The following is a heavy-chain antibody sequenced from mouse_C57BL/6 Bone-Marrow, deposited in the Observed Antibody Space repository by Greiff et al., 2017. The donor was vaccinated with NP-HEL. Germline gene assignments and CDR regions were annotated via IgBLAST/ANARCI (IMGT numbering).Heavy chain of an antibody. CDR1: GYTFTSYW. D-gene: IGHD1-1*01. CDR2: IYPSDSET. V-gene: IGHV1-61*01. J-gene: IGHJ1*03. CDR3: ARALLRLYWYFDV. Sequence: QVQLQQPGAELVRPGSSVKLSCKASGYTFTSYWMDWVKQRPGQGLEWIGNIYPSDSETHYNQKFKDKATLTVDKSSSTAYMQLSSLTSEDSAVYYCARALLRLYWYFDVWGTGTTVTVSS.